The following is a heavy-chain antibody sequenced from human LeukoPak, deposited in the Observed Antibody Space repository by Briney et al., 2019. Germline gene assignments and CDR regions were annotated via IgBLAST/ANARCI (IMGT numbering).Heavy chain of an antibody. CDR2: ISGSGGST. Sequence: PGGSLRLSCAASGFTFSSYAMSWVRQAPGKGLEWVSAISGSGGSTYYADSVKGRFTISRDNSKNTLYLQMNSLRAEDTAVYYCAKARYNWNDGGGRFFDIWGQGTMVTVSS. V-gene: IGHV3-23*01. CDR1: GFTFSSYA. J-gene: IGHJ3*02. D-gene: IGHD1-1*01. CDR3: AKARYNWNDGGGRFFDI.